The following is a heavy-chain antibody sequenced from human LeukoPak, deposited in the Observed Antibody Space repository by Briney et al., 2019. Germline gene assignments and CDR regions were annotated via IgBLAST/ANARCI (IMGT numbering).Heavy chain of an antibody. D-gene: IGHD4-17*01. CDR2: ISGSGGST. CDR3: ARDGGSHGAYPPR. CDR1: GFTFSSYA. J-gene: IGHJ4*02. Sequence: GGSLRLSCAASGFTFSSYAMSWVRQAPGKGLEWVSIISGSGGSTSYADTVKGRFTISRDNSNNTLYLQMSSLRAEDTALYYCARDGGSHGAYPPRWGQGTVVTVS. V-gene: IGHV3-23*01.